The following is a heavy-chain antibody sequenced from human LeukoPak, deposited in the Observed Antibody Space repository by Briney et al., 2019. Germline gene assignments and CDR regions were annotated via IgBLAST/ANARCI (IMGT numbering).Heavy chain of an antibody. V-gene: IGHV3-11*01. J-gene: IGHJ3*02. D-gene: IGHD3-22*01. CDR1: GFTFSDYY. Sequence: GGSLRLSCAASGFTFSDYYMSWLRQAPGKGLEWVSYISSSGSTIYYADSVKGRFTISRDNAKNSLYLQMNSLRAEDTAVYYCARSLDRLTAFDIWGQGIMVTVSS. CDR3: ARSLDRLTAFDI. CDR2: ISSSGSTI.